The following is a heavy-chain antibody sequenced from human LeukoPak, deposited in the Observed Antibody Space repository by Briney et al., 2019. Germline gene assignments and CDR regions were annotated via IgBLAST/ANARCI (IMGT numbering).Heavy chain of an antibody. D-gene: IGHD4-17*01. CDR1: GFTFSDHY. V-gene: IGHV3-72*01. CDR2: SRNKAQSYAA. CDR3: TRGGTVTHSYVYGMDV. J-gene: IGHJ6*02. Sequence: QSGGSLRLSCAASGFTFSDHYMEWVRQAPGKGLEWIGRSRNKAQSYAAEYAASVRDRFTISRDDSKNSLYLQMNNLKNDDTAVYYCTRGGTVTHSYVYGMDVWGQGTTVTVSS.